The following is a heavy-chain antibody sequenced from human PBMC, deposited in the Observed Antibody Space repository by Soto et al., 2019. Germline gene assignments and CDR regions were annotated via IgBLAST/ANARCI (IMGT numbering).Heavy chain of an antibody. CDR2: IYPGDSDP. Sequence: EVQLVQSGAEVKKPGESLKISCKASGYSFTNYWIAWMRQMPGKGLEWMGIIYPGDSDPRYSPSFQGQVTISADNSIRTAYLQWSSLRASDTAIYYCARTNGAGSYYNHWGQGTLVTVSS. D-gene: IGHD3-10*01. CDR3: ARTNGAGSYYNH. CDR1: GYSFTNYW. V-gene: IGHV5-51*03. J-gene: IGHJ5*02.